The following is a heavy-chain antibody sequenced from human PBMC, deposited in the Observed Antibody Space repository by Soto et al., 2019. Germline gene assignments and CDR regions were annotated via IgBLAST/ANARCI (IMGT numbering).Heavy chain of an antibody. V-gene: IGHV4-34*01. Sequence: PSETLSLTCAVYGGSFSGYYWSWIRQPPGKGLEWIGEINHSGSTNYNPSLKSRVNISVDTSKNQFSLKLSSVTAADTTVYYCARGGVAVAGTDYYYYGMDVWGQGTTVT. J-gene: IGHJ6*02. D-gene: IGHD6-19*01. CDR1: GGSFSGYY. CDR3: ARGGVAVAGTDYYYYGMDV. CDR2: INHSGST.